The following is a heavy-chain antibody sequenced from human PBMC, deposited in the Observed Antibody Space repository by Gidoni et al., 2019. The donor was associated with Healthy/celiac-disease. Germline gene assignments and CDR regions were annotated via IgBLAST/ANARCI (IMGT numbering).Heavy chain of an antibody. V-gene: IGHV2-5*01. J-gene: IGHJ3*02. CDR3: AQKEEGRGYSSGWYGRNAFDI. CDR1: GFSLSTSGVG. Sequence: QITLKESGPTLVKPTQTLTLTCTFSGFSLSTSGVGVGWIRQPPGKALEWLALIYWNDDKRYSPSLKSRLTITKDTSKNQVVLTMTNMDPVDTATYYCAQKEEGRGYSSGWYGRNAFDIWGQGTMVTVSS. CDR2: IYWNDDK. D-gene: IGHD6-19*01.